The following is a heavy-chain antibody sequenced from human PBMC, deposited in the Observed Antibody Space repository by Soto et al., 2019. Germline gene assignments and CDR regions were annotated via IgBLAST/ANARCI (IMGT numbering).Heavy chain of an antibody. CDR2: IYYSGST. D-gene: IGHD2-21*02. J-gene: IGHJ4*02. CDR3: VRLVPFGGDEDC. Sequence: QVQLQESGPGLVKPSETLSLTCTVSGDSVSGGSFYWTWIRQPPGKGLEWIGYIYYSGSTNYNPSLKSRVTMSVDTSKNQFSLNLMSVTAADTAIYYCVRLVPFGGDEDCWGQGIPVAVS. CDR1: GDSVSGGSFY. V-gene: IGHV4-61*01.